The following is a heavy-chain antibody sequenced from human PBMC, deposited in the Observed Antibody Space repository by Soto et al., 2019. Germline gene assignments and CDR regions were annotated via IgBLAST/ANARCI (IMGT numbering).Heavy chain of an antibody. V-gene: IGHV1-2*04. J-gene: IGHJ6*02. D-gene: IGHD4-4*01. Sequence: ASVKVSCKASGYTFTGYYMHWVRQAPGQGLEWMGWINPNSGGTNYAQKFQGWVTMTRDTSISTAYMELSSLRAEDTAVYYCARRRRTVPNYYYGMDVWGQGTTVTVSS. CDR1: GYTFTGYY. CDR3: ARRRRTVPNYYYGMDV. CDR2: INPNSGGT.